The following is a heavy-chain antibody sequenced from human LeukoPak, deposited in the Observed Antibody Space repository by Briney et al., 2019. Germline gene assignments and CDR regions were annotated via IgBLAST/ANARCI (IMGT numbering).Heavy chain of an antibody. CDR1: GLTISSYS. V-gene: IGHV3-48*01. CDR3: ARALWFGETFPAY. J-gene: IGHJ4*02. D-gene: IGHD3-10*01. CDR2: ISSSSSTI. Sequence: GGSLRLSCAASGLTISSYSMNWVRQAPGKGLQWVSYISSSSSTIYYADSVKGRFTTSRDNAKNSLYLQMNSLRAEDTAVYYCARALWFGETFPAYWGQGTLVTVSS.